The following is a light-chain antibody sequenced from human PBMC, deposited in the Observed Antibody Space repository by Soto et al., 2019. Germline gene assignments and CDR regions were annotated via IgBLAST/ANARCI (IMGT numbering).Light chain of an antibody. J-gene: IGKJ5*01. V-gene: IGKV3D-15*01. CDR3: QQYNNWPIT. CDR1: QTVGSN. Sequence: ETVLTQSPDTLSVSLGETATLSCRASQTVGSNLAWYQQKPGQAPRLLIYGASTRASDTPARFSGSGSVTEFALTISSLQSEDFAVYYCQQYNNWPITLGQRDTTGD. CDR2: GAS.